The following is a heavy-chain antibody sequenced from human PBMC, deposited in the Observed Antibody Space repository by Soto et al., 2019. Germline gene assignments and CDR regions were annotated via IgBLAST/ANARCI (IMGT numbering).Heavy chain of an antibody. CDR2: ISAYNGNT. D-gene: IGHD3-22*01. CDR3: ARDKEYYYDSSGYYHFDY. CDR1: GYTFTSYG. J-gene: IGHJ4*02. V-gene: IGHV1-18*01. Sequence: EASVKVSCKASGYTFTSYGISWVRQAPGQGLEWMGWISAYNGNTNYAQKLQGRVTMTTDTSTSTAYMELRSLRSDDTAVYYCARDKEYYYDSSGYYHFDYWGQGTLVTVSS.